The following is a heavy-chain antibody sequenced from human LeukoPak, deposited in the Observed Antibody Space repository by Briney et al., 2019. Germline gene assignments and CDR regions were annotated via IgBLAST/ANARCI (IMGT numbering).Heavy chain of an antibody. V-gene: IGHV1-18*01. D-gene: IGHD2-2*01. J-gene: IGHJ4*02. CDR1: GYTFTSYG. CDR2: ISAHNGNT. Sequence: GASVKVSCKASGYTFTSYGISWVRQAPGQGLEWMGWISAHNGNTNYAQKLQGRVTMTTDTSTSTAYMELRSLRSDDTAVYYCARDYIVVVPAAKGVTTFDYWGQGTLVTVSS. CDR3: ARDYIVVVPAAKGVTTFDY.